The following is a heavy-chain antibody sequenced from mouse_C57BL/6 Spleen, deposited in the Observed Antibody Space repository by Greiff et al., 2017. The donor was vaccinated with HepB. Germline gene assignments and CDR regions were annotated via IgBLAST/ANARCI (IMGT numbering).Heavy chain of an antibody. D-gene: IGHD1-1*02. V-gene: IGHV1-22*01. J-gene: IGHJ4*01. CDR3: ARGGEYGGPMDY. CDR2: INPNNGGT. CDR1: GYTFTDYN. Sequence: EVKLQQSGPELVKPGASVKMSCKASGYTFTDYNMHWVKQSHGKSLEWIGYINPNNGGTSYNQKFKGKATLTVNKSSSTAYMEIRSLTSEDSAVYYCARGGEYGGPMDYWGQGTSVTVSS.